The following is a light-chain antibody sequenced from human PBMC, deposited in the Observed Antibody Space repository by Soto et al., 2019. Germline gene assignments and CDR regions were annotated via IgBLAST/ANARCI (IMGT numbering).Light chain of an antibody. CDR2: DAS. J-gene: IGKJ4*01. CDR1: QSVSSY. CDR3: QQRSNWPPGA. Sequence: EIVLTQSPATLSLSPVERATLSCRASQSVSSYLAWYQQKPGQAPRLLIYDASNRATGIPARFSGSGSGTDFTLTISSLEPEDFAVYYCQQRSNWPPGAFGGGTKVEIK. V-gene: IGKV3-11*01.